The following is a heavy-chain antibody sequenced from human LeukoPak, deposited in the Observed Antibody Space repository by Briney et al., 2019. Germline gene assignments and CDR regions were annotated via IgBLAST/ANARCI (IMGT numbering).Heavy chain of an antibody. CDR3: ARGYRSSTSCAFGY. Sequence: PGGSLRLSCAASGFTFSSYSMNWVRQAPGKGLEWVSYISSSSSSIYYADSVKGRFTISRDTAKNSLFLQMNSLRAEDTAVYYCARGYRSSTSCAFGYWGQGTLVTVSS. CDR1: GFTFSSYS. CDR2: ISSSSSSI. J-gene: IGHJ4*02. V-gene: IGHV3-48*01. D-gene: IGHD2-2*01.